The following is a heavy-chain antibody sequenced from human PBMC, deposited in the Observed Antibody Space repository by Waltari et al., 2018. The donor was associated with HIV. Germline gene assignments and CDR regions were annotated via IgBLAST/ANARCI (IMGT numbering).Heavy chain of an antibody. J-gene: IGHJ5*02. CDR3: ARLRGRGGITMIVPRFDP. CDR2: IYSSGST. CDR1: GGSISSTSYY. V-gene: IGHV4-39*01. Sequence: QLQLQESGPGLVKPSETLSRTCTVSGGSISSTSYYWGWIRQPPGKGLEWIGTIYSSGSTYYNPSLKRRVTISVDTSKNQFSLKLSSVTAADTAVYYCARLRGRGGITMIVPRFDPWGQGTLVTVSS. D-gene: IGHD3-22*01.